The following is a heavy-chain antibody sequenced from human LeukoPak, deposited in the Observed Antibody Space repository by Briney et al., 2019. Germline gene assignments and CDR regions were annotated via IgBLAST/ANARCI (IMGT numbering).Heavy chain of an antibody. CDR2: ISSSGSFE. J-gene: IGHJ4*02. CDR3: TRDYGARDD. D-gene: IGHD4-17*01. V-gene: IGHV3-21*06. CDR1: GFTFESTF. Sequence: PGESLKISCAVSGFTFESTFMNWVRQAPGKGLEWVSSISSSGSFEHYADSFKGRFTVSRDNTNNTLFLHMNGLRAEDSATCYCTRDYGARDDWGQGTPVTVSS.